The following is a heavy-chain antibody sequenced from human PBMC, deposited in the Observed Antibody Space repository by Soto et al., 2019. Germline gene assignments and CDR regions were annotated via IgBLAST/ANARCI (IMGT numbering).Heavy chain of an antibody. Sequence: NPSETLSFTCTVSGGSISSSSYYWGWIRQPPGKGLEWIGSIYYSGSTYYNPSLKSRVTISVDTSKNQFSLKLSSVTAADTAVYYCARPMVWSRGSSSGFDYWGQRTLVTVSS. D-gene: IGHD6-6*01. V-gene: IGHV4-39*01. CDR2: IYYSGST. CDR1: GGSISSSSYY. CDR3: ARPMVWSRGSSSGFDY. J-gene: IGHJ4*02.